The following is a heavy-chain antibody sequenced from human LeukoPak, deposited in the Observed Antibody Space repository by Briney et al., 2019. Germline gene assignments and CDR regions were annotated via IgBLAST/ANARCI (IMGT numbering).Heavy chain of an antibody. J-gene: IGHJ4*02. V-gene: IGHV3-53*01. CDR1: GFTVSSNY. CDR3: ARGRRYYYDSSGYYYLDY. D-gene: IGHD3-22*01. CDR2: IYSGGST. Sequence: GGSLRLSCAASGFTVSSNYMSWVRQAPGKGLEWVSVIYSGGSTYYADSVKGRFTISRDNSKNTLYLQMNSLRAEDTAVYYCARGRRYYYDSSGYYYLDYWGQGTLVTVSS.